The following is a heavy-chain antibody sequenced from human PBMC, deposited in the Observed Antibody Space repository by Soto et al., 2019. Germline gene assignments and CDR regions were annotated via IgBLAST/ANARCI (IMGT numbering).Heavy chain of an antibody. V-gene: IGHV4-34*01. CDR1: GESLSTYF. D-gene: IGHD1-1*01. CDR3: ASGRQYTWSL. CDR2: VNYSGGRT. J-gene: IGHJ1*01. Sequence: QVQLQQWGAGLLKPSETLSLTCAAYGESLSTYFWSWIRQPPGKGLEWIGEVNYSGGRTIYNPSLKSRVTISRDTSKDQFALNLRSVTAADTAVYYCASGRQYTWSLGGQGTLVTVSS.